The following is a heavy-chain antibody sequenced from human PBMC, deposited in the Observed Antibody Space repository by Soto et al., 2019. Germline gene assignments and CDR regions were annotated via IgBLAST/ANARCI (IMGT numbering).Heavy chain of an antibody. CDR1: GYTFTGCY. CDR2: INPNSGGT. Sequence: ASVKVSCKASGYTFTGCYMHCVRQAPGQGLECMGWINPNSGGTNYAQKFQGRVTMTRDTSISTAYMELSRLRSDDTAVYYCARVGNIAVAAFDIWGQGTMVTVSS. J-gene: IGHJ3*02. V-gene: IGHV1-2*02. CDR3: ARVGNIAVAAFDI. D-gene: IGHD6-19*01.